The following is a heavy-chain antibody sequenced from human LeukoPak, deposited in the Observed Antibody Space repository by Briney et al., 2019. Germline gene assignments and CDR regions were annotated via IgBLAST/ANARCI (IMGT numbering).Heavy chain of an antibody. CDR1: GFTFSSYW. V-gene: IGHV3-23*01. Sequence: PGGSLRLSCAASGFTFSSYWMHWVRQAPGKGLVWVSGINSSGGSTYYADSVKGRFTISRDNSKNTLYLQMNSLRAEDTAVYYCARTIGNHDYWGQGTRVTVSS. D-gene: IGHD4-23*01. J-gene: IGHJ4*02. CDR3: ARTIGNHDY. CDR2: INSSGGST.